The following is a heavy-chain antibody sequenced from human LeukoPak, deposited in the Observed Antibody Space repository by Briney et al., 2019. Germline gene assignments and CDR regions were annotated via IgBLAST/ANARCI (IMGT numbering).Heavy chain of an antibody. CDR3: AEDVIRGSISYFES. D-gene: IGHD3-10*01. V-gene: IGHV3-48*01. Sequence: PGGSLRLSCAASGFTFSSYSMNWVRQAPGKGLEWVSYISSSSTTMYYADSVKGRFTISRDNAKNSLYLQMNSLRAEDTAVYYCAEDVIRGSISYFESWGQGTQVAVSS. J-gene: IGHJ4*02. CDR1: GFTFSSYS. CDR2: ISSSSTTM.